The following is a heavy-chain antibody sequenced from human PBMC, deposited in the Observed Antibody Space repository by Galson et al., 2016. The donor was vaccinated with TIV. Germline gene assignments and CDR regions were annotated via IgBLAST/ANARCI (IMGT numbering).Heavy chain of an antibody. CDR1: GYTLNELS. D-gene: IGHD3-16*01. Sequence: SVKVSCKVSGYTLNELSMHWVRQAPGKGLEWMGVFDPQNGEPIYAQSFQDKVAMTEDTSTDTRYMELTNLRSEDSAVYYCVIGGLGGGFDLGGRGTMVTVSS. V-gene: IGHV1-24*01. J-gene: IGHJ3*01. CDR3: VIGGLGGGFDL. CDR2: FDPQNGEP.